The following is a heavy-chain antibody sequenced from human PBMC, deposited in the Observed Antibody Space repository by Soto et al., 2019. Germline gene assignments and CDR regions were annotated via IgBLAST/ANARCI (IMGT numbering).Heavy chain of an antibody. V-gene: IGHV1-18*01. CDR1: GYTFTSYG. CDR2: ISAYNGNT. D-gene: IGHD6-19*01. CDR3: ARWDSSGPGGRWNWFDP. J-gene: IGHJ5*02. Sequence: QVQLVQSGAEVKKPGASVKVSCKASGYTFTSYGISWVRPAPRQGLEWMGWISAYNGNTNYAQKLQGRVTMTTDTSTSTAYMELRSLRADDTAVYCCARWDSSGPGGRWNWFDPWGQGTLVTVSS.